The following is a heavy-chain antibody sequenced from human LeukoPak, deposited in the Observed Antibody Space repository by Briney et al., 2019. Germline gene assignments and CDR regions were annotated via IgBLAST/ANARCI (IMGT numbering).Heavy chain of an antibody. CDR2: IYYSGST. V-gene: IGHV4-30-4*01. D-gene: IGHD2-2*01. CDR1: GGSINSGDYY. Sequence: SETLSLTSTVSGGSINSGDYYWSWIRQPPGKGLEWIGYIYYSGSTYYTPSLKSRVTISIDTSKNQFSLQLRSVTDAETAAYYCARVEPAAVGQPNYCWGQGTLVTVSS. J-gene: IGHJ4*02. CDR3: ARVEPAAVGQPNYC.